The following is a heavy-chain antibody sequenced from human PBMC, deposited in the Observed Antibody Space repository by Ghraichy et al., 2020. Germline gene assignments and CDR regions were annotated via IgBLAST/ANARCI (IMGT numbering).Heavy chain of an antibody. D-gene: IGHD3-10*01. CDR3: ARDLGVRVRGVNGY. Sequence: ASVKVSCKASGYTFTSYGISWVRQAPGQGLEWMGWISAYNGNTNYAQKLQGRVTMTTDTSTSTAYMELRSLRSDDTAVYYCARDLGVRVRGVNGYWGQGTLVTVSS. CDR2: ISAYNGNT. V-gene: IGHV1-18*01. J-gene: IGHJ4*02. CDR1: GYTFTSYG.